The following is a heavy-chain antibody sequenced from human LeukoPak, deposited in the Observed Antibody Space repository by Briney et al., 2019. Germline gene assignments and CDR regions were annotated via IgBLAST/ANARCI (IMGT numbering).Heavy chain of an antibody. Sequence: GGSLRLSCAASGFTVSSNHMSWVRQAPGKGLEWVSVIYSGGSTYYADSVKGRFTISRDNSKNTLYLQMNSLRAEDTAVYYCARVIVTGYYDAFDIWGQGTMVTVSS. D-gene: IGHD3-9*01. J-gene: IGHJ3*02. V-gene: IGHV3-53*01. CDR3: ARVIVTGYYDAFDI. CDR1: GFTVSSNH. CDR2: IYSGGST.